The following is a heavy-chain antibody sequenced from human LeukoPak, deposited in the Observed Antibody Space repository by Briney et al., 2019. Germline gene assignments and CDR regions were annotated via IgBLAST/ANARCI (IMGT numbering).Heavy chain of an antibody. CDR2: MNPNSGNT. J-gene: IGHJ4*02. CDR3: ARTQSPSGIAVAGIDY. D-gene: IGHD6-19*01. CDR1: GYTFTSYA. V-gene: IGHV1-8*02. Sequence: ASVKVSCKASGYTFTSYAMHWVRQATGQGLEWMGWMNPNSGNTGYAQKFQGRVTMTRNTSISTAYMELSSLRSEDTAVYYCARTQSPSGIAVAGIDYWGQGTLVTVSS.